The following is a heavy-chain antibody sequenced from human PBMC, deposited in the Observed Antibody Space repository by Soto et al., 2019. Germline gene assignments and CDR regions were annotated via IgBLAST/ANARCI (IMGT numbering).Heavy chain of an antibody. J-gene: IGHJ6*02. Sequence: GGSLRRSCAASGFTFSSYWMHGVRQAPGKGLVWVSRINSDGSSTSYADSVKGRFTISRDNAKNTLYLQMNSLRAEDTAVYYCASLGYYYYGMDVWGQGTTVTVSS. V-gene: IGHV3-74*01. CDR1: GFTFSSYW. CDR3: ASLGYYYYGMDV. CDR2: INSDGSST. D-gene: IGHD7-27*01.